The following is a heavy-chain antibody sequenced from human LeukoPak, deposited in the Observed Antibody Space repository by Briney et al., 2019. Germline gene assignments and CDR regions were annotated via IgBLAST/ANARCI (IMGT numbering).Heavy chain of an antibody. CDR2: INPNSGGT. J-gene: IGHJ4*02. V-gene: IGHV1-2*02. CDR1: GYTFTGYY. CDR3: ARGSIVVVPAAIDY. Sequence: EASVKVSCKASGYTFTGYYLHWVRQAPGQGLEWMGWINPNSGGTNYAQKFQGRVTMTRDTSISTAYIELSRLSSHDTAVYYCARGSIVVVPAAIDYWGQGTLVTVSS. D-gene: IGHD2-2*01.